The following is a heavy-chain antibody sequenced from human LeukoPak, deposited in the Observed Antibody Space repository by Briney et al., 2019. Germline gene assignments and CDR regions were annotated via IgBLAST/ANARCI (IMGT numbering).Heavy chain of an antibody. V-gene: IGHV4-39*01. CDR1: GGSISSSSYY. CDR3: ARHPIGSGGTNWFDP. D-gene: IGHD6-25*01. J-gene: IGHJ5*02. Sequence: PSETLSLTCTVSGGSISSSSYYWGRIRQPPGKGLERIGSIYYSGSTYYNPSLKSRVTISVDTSKNQFSLKLSSVTAADTAVYYCARHPIGSGGTNWFDPWGQGTLVTVSS. CDR2: IYYSGST.